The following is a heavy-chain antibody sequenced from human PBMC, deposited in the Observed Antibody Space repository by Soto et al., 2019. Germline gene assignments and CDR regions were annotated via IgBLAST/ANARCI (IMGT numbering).Heavy chain of an antibody. D-gene: IGHD3-10*01. CDR3: ARVLWFGEIYGMDV. Sequence: SETLSLTCAVYGGSFSGYYWSWIRQPPGKGLEWIGEINHSGSTNYNPSLKSRVTISVDTSKNQFSLKLSSVTAADTAVYYCARVLWFGEIYGMDVWGQGTTVTVSS. CDR1: GGSFSGYY. J-gene: IGHJ6*02. V-gene: IGHV4-34*01. CDR2: INHSGST.